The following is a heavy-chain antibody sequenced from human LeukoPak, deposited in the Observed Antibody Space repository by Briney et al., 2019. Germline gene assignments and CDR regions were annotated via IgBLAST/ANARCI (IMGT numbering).Heavy chain of an antibody. CDR2: IYTSGST. CDR3: ARDPDPYGSGGFDS. Sequence: PETLSLTCTVSGGSISSYYWSWIRQPAGKGLEWIGRIYTSGSTNYNPSLKSRVTMSVDTSKNHFSLKLSSVTAADTAVYYCARDPDPYGSGGFDSWGQGTLVTVSS. V-gene: IGHV4-4*07. CDR1: GGSISSYY. J-gene: IGHJ4*02. D-gene: IGHD3-10*01.